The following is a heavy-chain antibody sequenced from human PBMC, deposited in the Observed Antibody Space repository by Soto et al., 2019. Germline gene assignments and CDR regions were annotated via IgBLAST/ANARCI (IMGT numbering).Heavy chain of an antibody. CDR1: GGTFSSYT. V-gene: IGHV1-69*02. CDR2: IIPILGIA. CDR3: AFRRGYYYYGMDV. Sequence: ASVKVSCKASGGTFSSYTISWVRQAPGQGLEWMGRIIPILGIANYAQKFQGRVTITADKSTSTAYMELSSLRSEDTAVYYCAFRRGYYYYGMDVWGQGTTVTVSS. J-gene: IGHJ6*02.